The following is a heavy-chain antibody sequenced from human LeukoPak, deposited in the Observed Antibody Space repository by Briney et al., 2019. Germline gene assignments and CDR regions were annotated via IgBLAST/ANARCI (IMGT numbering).Heavy chain of an antibody. CDR2: ISVSGNT. D-gene: IGHD2-21*01. Sequence: GGSLRLSCAASGFTFSSYAMHWVRQAPGKGLEWVSAISVSGNTYHADSVKGRFTISRDSSKNTLYLQMNRLRAEDAAVYYCAKAPVTTCSGAYCYPFDYWGQGTLVTVSS. CDR3: AKAPVTTCSGAYCYPFDY. CDR1: GFTFSSYA. V-gene: IGHV3-23*01. J-gene: IGHJ4*02.